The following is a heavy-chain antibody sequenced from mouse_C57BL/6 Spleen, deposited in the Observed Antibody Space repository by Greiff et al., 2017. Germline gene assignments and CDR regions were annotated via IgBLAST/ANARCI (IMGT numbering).Heavy chain of an antibody. CDR2: IDPSDSYT. Sequence: QVQLQQPGAELVMPGASVKLSCKASGYTFTSYWMHWVKQRPRQGLEWIGEIDPSDSYTNYNQKFKGKSTLTVDKSSSTAYMQLSSLTSEDSAVYYCARGGFDYWGQGTTLTVSS. CDR3: ARGGFDY. J-gene: IGHJ2*01. CDR1: GYTFTSYW. V-gene: IGHV1-69*01.